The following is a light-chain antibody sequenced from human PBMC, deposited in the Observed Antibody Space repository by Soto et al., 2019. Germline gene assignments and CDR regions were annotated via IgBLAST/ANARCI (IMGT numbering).Light chain of an antibody. J-gene: IGKJ1*01. CDR1: PSLSGS. Sequence: EIVWTQSPATLSLSLGERATLSCRASPSLSGSLAWYQQKPGQAPRLVIYDAFYRATGIPDRFTGSWSGTDFTLTISRLEPEDFAVYYCQQYGSSPPRTFGQGTKVE. V-gene: IGKV3-20*01. CDR3: QQYGSSPPRT. CDR2: DAF.